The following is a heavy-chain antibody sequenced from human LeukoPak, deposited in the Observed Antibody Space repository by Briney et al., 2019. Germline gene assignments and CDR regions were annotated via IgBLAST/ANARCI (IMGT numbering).Heavy chain of an antibody. CDR1: GFTFSSYA. CDR2: ISYDGSNK. CDR3: ARDRSPYNYYDSSGYYSP. J-gene: IGHJ4*02. D-gene: IGHD3-22*01. V-gene: IGHV3-30-3*01. Sequence: GRSLRLSCAASGFTFSSYAMHWVRQAPGKGLEWVAVISYDGSNKYYADSVKGRFTISRDNSKNTLYLQMNSLRAEDTAVYYCARDRSPYNYYDSSGYYSPWGQGTLVTVSS.